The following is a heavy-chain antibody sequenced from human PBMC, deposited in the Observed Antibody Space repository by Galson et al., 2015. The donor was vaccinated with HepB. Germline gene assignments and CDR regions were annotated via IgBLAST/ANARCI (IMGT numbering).Heavy chain of an antibody. D-gene: IGHD5-24*01. Sequence: SLRLSCAASGFTFNRYTMNWVRQAPGTGLEWVSCISGFSGGTYYADSVKGRFTISRDISKNSLYLQMNSLTAEDTATYYCTRDRRDNYNGRDALDIWGQGTMVTVSS. V-gene: IGHV3-23*01. CDR3: TRDRRDNYNGRDALDI. J-gene: IGHJ3*02. CDR2: ISGFSGGT. CDR1: GFTFNRYT.